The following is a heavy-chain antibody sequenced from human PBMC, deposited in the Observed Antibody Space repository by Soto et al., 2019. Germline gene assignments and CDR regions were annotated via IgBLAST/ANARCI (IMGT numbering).Heavy chain of an antibody. CDR2: LDGIPGRT. Sequence: EAQLLESGGDLVQPGGSLRLSCAASGFSFSNYAMSWVRQAPGKGLEWLSALDGIPGRTLYDDSVKGRFTVSRDIYKNTLYLQMDSLRLEDTAVYYCTKDAVSRNGVFDTCDLWGQGTVVTVSS. V-gene: IGHV3-23*01. CDR1: GFSFSNYA. CDR3: TKDAVSRNGVFDTCDL. J-gene: IGHJ3*01. D-gene: IGHD3-16*01.